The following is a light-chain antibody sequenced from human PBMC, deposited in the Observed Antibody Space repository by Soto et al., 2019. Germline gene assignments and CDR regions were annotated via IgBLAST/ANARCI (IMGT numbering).Light chain of an antibody. CDR2: EVS. V-gene: IGLV2-8*01. CDR1: SSDVGGYNY. J-gene: IGLJ3*02. Sequence: QSVLTQPPSASGSPGQSVTISCTGTSSDVGGYNYVSWYQQHPGKAPKLMIYEVSKRPSGVPDRFSGSKSGTSASLAITGLQAEDEADYYCQAYDDSLTAVVFGGGTKLTVL. CDR3: QAYDDSLTAVV.